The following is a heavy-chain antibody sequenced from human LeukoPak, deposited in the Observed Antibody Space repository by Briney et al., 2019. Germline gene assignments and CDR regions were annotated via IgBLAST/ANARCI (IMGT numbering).Heavy chain of an antibody. D-gene: IGHD6-19*01. V-gene: IGHV1-8*01. J-gene: IGHJ3*02. CDR1: GYTFTSYD. CDR2: MNPNSGNT. CDR3: ARAPVAVARMLDAFDI. Sequence: ASVKVSCKASGYTFTSYDINWVRQATGQGLEWMGWMNPNSGNTGYAQKFQGRVTMTRNTSISTAYMELSSLRSEDTAVYYCARAPVAVARMLDAFDIWGQGTMVTVSS.